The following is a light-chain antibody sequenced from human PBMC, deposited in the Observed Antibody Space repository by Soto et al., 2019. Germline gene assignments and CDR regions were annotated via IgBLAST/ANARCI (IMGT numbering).Light chain of an antibody. CDR2: DAS. Sequence: EIVLTQSPVTLSLSPGERATLSCRASQSVSNYLAWYQQKPGQAPRLLIYDASNRATGIPARFSGNGSGTEFTLTISSLQSEDFAVYYCQQYNNWLITFGQGTRLEIK. CDR3: QQYNNWLIT. V-gene: IGKV3-11*01. CDR1: QSVSNY. J-gene: IGKJ5*01.